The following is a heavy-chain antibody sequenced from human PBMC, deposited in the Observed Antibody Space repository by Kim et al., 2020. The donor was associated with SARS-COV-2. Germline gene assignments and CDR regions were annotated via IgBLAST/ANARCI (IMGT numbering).Heavy chain of an antibody. CDR2: IYYSGST. CDR1: GGSVSSGSYY. D-gene: IGHD3-10*01. J-gene: IGHJ5*02. V-gene: IGHV4-61*01. Sequence: SETLSLTCTVSGGSVSSGSYYWSWIRQPPGKGLEWIGYIYYSGSTNYNPSLKSRVTISVDTSKNQFSLKLSSVTAADTAVYYCARDRGFGELINWFDPWGQGTLVTVSS. CDR3: ARDRGFGELINWFDP.